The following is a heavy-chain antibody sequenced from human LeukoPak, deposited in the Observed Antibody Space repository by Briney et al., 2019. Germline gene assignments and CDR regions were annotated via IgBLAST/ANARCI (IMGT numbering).Heavy chain of an antibody. Sequence: SETLSLTCTVSGGYISSYYWSWIRQPPGNGLEWIGYVFHSGSTNYNPSLKSRVTISIDTSKNQFSLKLTSVTAADTAVYYCATDSGYGDPFDYWGKGTLVTVSS. J-gene: IGHJ4*02. CDR2: VFHSGST. V-gene: IGHV4-59*01. CDR1: GGYISSYY. CDR3: ATDSGYGDPFDY. D-gene: IGHD4-17*01.